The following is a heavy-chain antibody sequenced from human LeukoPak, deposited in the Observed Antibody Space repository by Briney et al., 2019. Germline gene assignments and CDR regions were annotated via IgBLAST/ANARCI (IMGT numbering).Heavy chain of an antibody. CDR1: DFSFSNYD. CDR3: AREWRGIASHFHGMDV. D-gene: IGHD6-6*01. Sequence: PGGSLRLSCVASDFSFSNYDMYWVRQAAGRGLEWVSALGTNGDTYYLGSVRGRFTISRENGKNSLYLQMNGLRVDDTAVYYCAREWRGIASHFHGMDVWGQGTTVTVSS. CDR2: LGTNGDT. V-gene: IGHV3-13*01. J-gene: IGHJ6*02.